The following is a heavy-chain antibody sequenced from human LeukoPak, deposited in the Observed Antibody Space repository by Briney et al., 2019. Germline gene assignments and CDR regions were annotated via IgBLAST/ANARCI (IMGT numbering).Heavy chain of an antibody. CDR3: ARDLCSGGSCYFGGAWFDP. J-gene: IGHJ5*02. Sequence: SVKVSCKASGGTFSSYAISWVRQAPGQGLEWMGRIIPILGIANYAQKFQGRVTITADKSTSTAYMELSSLRSEDTAVYYCARDLCSGGSCYFGGAWFDPWGQGTLVTVSS. CDR1: GGTFSSYA. D-gene: IGHD2-15*01. CDR2: IIPILGIA. V-gene: IGHV1-69*04.